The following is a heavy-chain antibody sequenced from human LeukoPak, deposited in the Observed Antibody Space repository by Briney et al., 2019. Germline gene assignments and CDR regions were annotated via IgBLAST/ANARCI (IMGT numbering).Heavy chain of an antibody. D-gene: IGHD2-2*01. CDR1: GLTFSSNA. Sequence: GGSLRLSCAASGLTFSSNAMIWVRQAPGKGLEWVSAIGGSGGNTHYADSVKGRFTISRDNSKNTLYLQMNSLRAEDTAIYYCAKYSQLLSGYYFDFWGQGTLVTVSS. V-gene: IGHV3-23*01. CDR3: AKYSQLLSGYYFDF. CDR2: IGGSGGNT. J-gene: IGHJ4*02.